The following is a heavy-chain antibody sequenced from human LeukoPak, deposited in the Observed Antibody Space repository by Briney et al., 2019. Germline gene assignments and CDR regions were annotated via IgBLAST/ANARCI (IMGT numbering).Heavy chain of an antibody. CDR2: IYYSGST. CDR1: GGSISSSSYY. Sequence: SETLSLTCTVSGGSISSSSYYWGWIRQPPGKGLEWIGSIYYSGSTYYNPSLKSRVTISVDTSKNQFSLKLSSVTAADTAVYYCARVNIAVAGYFDYWGQGTLVTVSS. CDR3: ARVNIAVAGYFDY. D-gene: IGHD6-19*01. J-gene: IGHJ4*02. V-gene: IGHV4-39*07.